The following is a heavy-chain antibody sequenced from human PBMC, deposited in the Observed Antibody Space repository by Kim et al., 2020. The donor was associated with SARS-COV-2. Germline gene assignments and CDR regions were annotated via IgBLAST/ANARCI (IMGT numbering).Heavy chain of an antibody. V-gene: IGHV6-1*01. J-gene: IGHJ6*02. D-gene: IGHD6-19*01. Sequence: SQTLSLTCAISGDSVSSNSAAWNWIRQSPSRGLEWLGRTYYRSKWYNDYAVSVKSRITINPDTSKNQFSLQLNSVTPEDTAVYYCARDPSGWARLVNQGYYCYGMDVWGQGTTVTVSS. CDR2: TYYRSKWYN. CDR1: GDSVSSNSAA. CDR3: ARDPSGWARLVNQGYYCYGMDV.